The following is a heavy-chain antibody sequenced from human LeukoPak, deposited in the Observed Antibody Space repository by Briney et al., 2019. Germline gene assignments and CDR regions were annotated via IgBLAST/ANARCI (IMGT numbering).Heavy chain of an antibody. D-gene: IGHD3-10*01. CDR2: INHSGST. Sequence: SETLSLTCTVSGGSISIHYWSWIRQPPGKGLEWIGEINHSGSTNYNPSLKSRVTISVDTSKNQFSLKLSSVTAADTAVYYCARDRPRLLWFGLRAFDIWGQGTMVTVSS. CDR1: GGSISIHY. J-gene: IGHJ3*02. CDR3: ARDRPRLLWFGLRAFDI. V-gene: IGHV4-34*01.